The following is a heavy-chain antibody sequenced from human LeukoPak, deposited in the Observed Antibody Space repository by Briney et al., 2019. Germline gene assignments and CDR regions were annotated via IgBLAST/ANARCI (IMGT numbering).Heavy chain of an antibody. CDR2: ISSSGSTI. Sequence: GGSLRLSCAASGFTFSSYEMNWVRQAPGKGLEWVSYISSSGSTIYYADSVKGRFTISRDNAKNSLHLQMNSLRAEDTAVYYCAREPRRFGESPIDYWGQGTLVTVSS. CDR3: AREPRRFGESPIDY. CDR1: GFTFSSYE. V-gene: IGHV3-48*03. J-gene: IGHJ4*02. D-gene: IGHD3-10*01.